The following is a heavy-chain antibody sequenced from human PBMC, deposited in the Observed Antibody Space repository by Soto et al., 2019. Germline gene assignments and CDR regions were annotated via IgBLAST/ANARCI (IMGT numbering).Heavy chain of an antibody. CDR3: ARLQAAAGDNDLTFDY. D-gene: IGHD6-13*01. Sequence: GESLKISWKGSRCNFTSYWISLVRQMPWKGLEWMGRIDPSDSYTNYSPSFQGHVTISADKSISTAYLQWSSLKASDTAMYYCARLQAAAGDNDLTFDYWGQGTLVTVSS. J-gene: IGHJ4*02. CDR2: IDPSDSYT. CDR1: RCNFTSYW. V-gene: IGHV5-10-1*01.